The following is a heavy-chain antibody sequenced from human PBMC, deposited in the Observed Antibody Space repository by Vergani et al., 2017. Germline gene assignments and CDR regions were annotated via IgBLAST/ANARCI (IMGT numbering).Heavy chain of an antibody. D-gene: IGHD2-2*01. Sequence: QMQLVQSGAEVKKTGSSVKVSCEASGYTFTYRYLHWVRQAPGQALEWMGWITPFNGNTNYAQKFQDRVTITRDRSMSTAYMELSSLRSEDTAMYYCALAESSTSCINSVCITPETGSWFDPWDRVTLVTVSS. J-gene: IGHJ5*02. CDR1: GYTFTYRY. V-gene: IGHV1-45*02. CDR3: ALAESSTSCINSVCITPETGSWFDP. CDR2: ITPFNGNT.